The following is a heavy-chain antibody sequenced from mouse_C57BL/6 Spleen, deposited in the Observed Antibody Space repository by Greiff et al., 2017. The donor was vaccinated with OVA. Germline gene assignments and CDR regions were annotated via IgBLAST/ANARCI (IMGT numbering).Heavy chain of an antibody. CDR3: ARDGRELGRGFDY. V-gene: IGHV5-4*01. J-gene: IGHJ2*01. CDR2: IRDGGSYT. Sequence: EVQLQQSGGGLVKPGGSLKLSCAASGFTFSSYAMSWVRQTPEKRLEWVATIRDGGSYTYYPDHVKGRLTISRDNAKNNLYLQMSHLKSEDTAMYYCARDGRELGRGFDYWGQGTTLTVSS. CDR1: GFTFSSYA. D-gene: IGHD4-1*01.